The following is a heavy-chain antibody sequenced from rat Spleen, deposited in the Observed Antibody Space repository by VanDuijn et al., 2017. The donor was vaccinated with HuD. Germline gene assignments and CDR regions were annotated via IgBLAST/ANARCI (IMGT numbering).Heavy chain of an antibody. J-gene: IGHJ1*01. Sequence: EVQLVESGGGLVQPGRSLKLSCAASGFTFSDYNMAWVRQAPKKGLEWVATIIYDGSRTYYRDSVKGRFTISRDNAKSTLYLQMDSLRSEDTATYYCATQTGNWYFDFWGPGTMVTVSS. D-gene: IGHD5-1*01. CDR1: GFTFSDYN. V-gene: IGHV5S10*01. CDR2: IIYDGSRT. CDR3: ATQTGNWYFDF.